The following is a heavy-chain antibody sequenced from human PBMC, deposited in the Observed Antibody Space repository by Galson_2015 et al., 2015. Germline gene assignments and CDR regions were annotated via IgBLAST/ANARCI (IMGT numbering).Heavy chain of an antibody. CDR3: ARQILDCNFWSGYYPANFDY. D-gene: IGHD3-3*01. Sequence: SLRLSCAASVFTFSSYYMSWVRQAPGKGLEWVSSISSTTTYIYYADSVKGRFTISRDNAKNSLYLQMNSLGAEDTAVYYCARQILDCNFWSGYYPANFDYWGQGPLVRVSA. J-gene: IGHJ4*02. CDR1: VFTFSSYY. CDR2: ISSTTTYI. V-gene: IGHV3-21*01.